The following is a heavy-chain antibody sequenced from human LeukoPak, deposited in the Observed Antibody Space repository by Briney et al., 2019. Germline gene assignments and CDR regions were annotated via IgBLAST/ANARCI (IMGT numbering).Heavy chain of an antibody. D-gene: IGHD3-3*01. J-gene: IGHJ5*02. CDR2: IYYSGST. CDR3: ASLVAYYGFWSGQDWFDP. V-gene: IGHV4-39*01. Sequence: SETLSLTCTVSGGSISSSSYYWGWIRQPPGKGLEWVGSIYYSGSTYYNPSLKSRVTISVDTSKNQFSLKLSSVTAADTAVYYCASLVAYYGFWSGQDWFDPWGQGTLVTVSS. CDR1: GGSISSSSYY.